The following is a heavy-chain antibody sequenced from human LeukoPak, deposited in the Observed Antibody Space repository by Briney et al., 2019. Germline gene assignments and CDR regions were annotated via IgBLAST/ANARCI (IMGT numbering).Heavy chain of an antibody. D-gene: IGHD2-15*01. CDR1: GFTFSSYA. Sequence: GGSLRLSCAASGFTFSSYAMSWVRQAPGKGLEWVSVISGSGGSTYYADSVKGRFTISRDNSKNTLYLQMNSLRAEDTAVYYCARTRYCSGGSCYHSGYYGMDVWGQGTTVTVSS. V-gene: IGHV3-23*01. J-gene: IGHJ6*02. CDR2: ISGSGGST. CDR3: ARTRYCSGGSCYHSGYYGMDV.